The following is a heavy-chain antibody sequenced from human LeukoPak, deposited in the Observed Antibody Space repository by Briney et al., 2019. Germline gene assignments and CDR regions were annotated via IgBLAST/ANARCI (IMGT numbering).Heavy chain of an antibody. J-gene: IGHJ6*02. V-gene: IGHV4-34*01. D-gene: IGHD3-22*01. CDR1: GGSFSGYY. CDR2: INHSGST. CDR3: ARVTTYYYDSSGYRYYYYYGMDV. Sequence: SETPSLTCAVYGGSFSGYYWSWIRQPPGKGLEWIGEINHSGSTNYNPSLKSRVTISVDTSKNQFSLKLSSVTAADTAVYYCARVTTYYYDSSGYRYYYYYGMDVWGQGTTVTVSS.